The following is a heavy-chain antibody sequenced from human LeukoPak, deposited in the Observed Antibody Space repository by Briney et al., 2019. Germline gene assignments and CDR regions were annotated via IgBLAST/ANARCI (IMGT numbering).Heavy chain of an antibody. D-gene: IGHD3-16*02. Sequence: GASVKVSCKASGGTFSRYGISWVRQAPGQRLEWMGGIIPLFGTPNYAQKFQGRVTITADESTSTAYMELSNLRSEDTAVYYCARDGVRYDYVWGSYRNDAFDIWGQGTMVTVSS. V-gene: IGHV1-69*13. CDR1: GGTFSRYG. CDR3: ARDGVRYDYVWGSYRNDAFDI. CDR2: IIPLFGTP. J-gene: IGHJ3*02.